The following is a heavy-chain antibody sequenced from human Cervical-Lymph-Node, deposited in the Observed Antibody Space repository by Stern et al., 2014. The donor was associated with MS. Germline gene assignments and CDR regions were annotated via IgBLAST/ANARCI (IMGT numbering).Heavy chain of an antibody. CDR3: ARDRRITGTTYYYYGMDV. V-gene: IGHV3-33*01. CDR1: GFTFSSYG. CDR2: LWYDGSNK. J-gene: IGHJ6*02. Sequence: VQLVESGGGVVQPGRSLRLSCAASGFTFSSYGMHWVRQAPGKGLEWVAVLWYDGSNKYYADSVKGRFTISRDNSKNTLYLQMNSLRAEDTAVYYCARDRRITGTTYYYYGMDVWGQGTTVTVSS. D-gene: IGHD1-7*01.